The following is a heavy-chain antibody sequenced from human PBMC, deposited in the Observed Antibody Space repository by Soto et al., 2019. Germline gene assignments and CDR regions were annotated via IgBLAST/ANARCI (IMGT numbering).Heavy chain of an antibody. J-gene: IGHJ6*02. CDR2: TYYRSKWYN. D-gene: IGHD6-6*01. CDR1: VDSVSSNSAA. V-gene: IGHV6-1*01. CDR3: ARGESIAEAGDYYYYGMDV. Sequence: PSQTLSLTCAMSVDSVSSNSAAWSWISQSPSRGLEWLGRTYYRSKWYNDYAVSVKSRITINPDTSKNQFSLQLNSVTPEDTAVYYCARGESIAEAGDYYYYGMDVWGQGTTVTVSS.